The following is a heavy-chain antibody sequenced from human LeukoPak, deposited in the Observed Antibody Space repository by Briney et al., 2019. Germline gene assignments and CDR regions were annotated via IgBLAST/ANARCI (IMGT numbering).Heavy chain of an antibody. J-gene: IGHJ3*02. D-gene: IGHD2-2*01. CDR1: GGSISSGDYY. CDR2: IYYSGST. Sequence: SQTLSLTCTVSGGSISSGDYYWSWIRQPPGKGLEWIGYIYYSGSTYYNPSLKSRVTISVDTSKNQFSLKLSSVTAADTAVYYCAREAVYQLPPGAFDIWGQGTMVTVSS. V-gene: IGHV4-30-4*01. CDR3: AREAVYQLPPGAFDI.